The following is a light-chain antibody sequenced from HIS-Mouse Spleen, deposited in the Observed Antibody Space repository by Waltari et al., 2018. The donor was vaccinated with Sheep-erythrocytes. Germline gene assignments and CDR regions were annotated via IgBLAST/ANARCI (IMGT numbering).Light chain of an antibody. CDR2: DDS. V-gene: IGLV3-21*03. CDR3: QVWDSSSDHPGV. CDR1: NIGSKS. Sequence: SYVLTQPPSVSVAPGKTARITCGGNNIGSKSEHWYQQKPGQAPVLVVYDDSDRPSGTTERFSGSNSGNTATLTISRVEAGDVADYYCQVWDSSSDHPGVFGTGTKVTVL. J-gene: IGLJ1*01.